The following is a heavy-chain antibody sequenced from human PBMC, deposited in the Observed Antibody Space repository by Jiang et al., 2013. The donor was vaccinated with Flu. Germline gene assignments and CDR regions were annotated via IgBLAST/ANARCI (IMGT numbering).Heavy chain of an antibody. D-gene: IGHD4-23*01. Sequence: LLKPSETLSLTCAVYGGSFRDFHRSWVRQPPGKGLEWIGEVTHTGNTNSNPSLKSRVTILVDTSKNQFSLKLTSVTASDTALYYCATHTGVAHGAFDIWGLGTMVTVSS. CDR3: ATHTGVAHGAFDI. CDR1: GGSFRDFH. J-gene: IGHJ3*02. CDR2: VTHTGNT. V-gene: IGHV4-34*01.